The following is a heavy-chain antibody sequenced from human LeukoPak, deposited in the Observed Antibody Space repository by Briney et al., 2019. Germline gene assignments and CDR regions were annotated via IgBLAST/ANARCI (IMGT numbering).Heavy chain of an antibody. Sequence: GGSLRLSCAASGFTFSSYAMSWVRQAPGKGLEWVSAISGSGGSTYYADSVKGRFTISRDNSKNTLYLQMNSLRAEDTAVYYCAKDGKLRYFDWSNWFDPWGQGTLVTVSS. CDR1: GFTFSSYA. D-gene: IGHD3-9*01. J-gene: IGHJ5*02. CDR2: ISGSGGST. V-gene: IGHV3-23*01. CDR3: AKDGKLRYFDWSNWFDP.